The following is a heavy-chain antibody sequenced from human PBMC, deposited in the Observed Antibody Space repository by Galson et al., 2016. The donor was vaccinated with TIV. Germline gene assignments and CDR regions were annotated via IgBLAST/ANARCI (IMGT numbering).Heavy chain of an antibody. Sequence: SVKVSCKASRGSFSSFAINWVRQAPGQGLEWMGGSVPMFGIATYAQKFQGRVTFSADASTTTAYMELRSRRSDDTGVDFCARDRNSISAVILEDDAFDVWGQGTMVTVSS. V-gene: IGHV1-69*13. CDR3: ARDRNSISAVILEDDAFDV. J-gene: IGHJ3*01. CDR2: SVPMFGIA. CDR1: RGSFSSFA. D-gene: IGHD3-3*01.